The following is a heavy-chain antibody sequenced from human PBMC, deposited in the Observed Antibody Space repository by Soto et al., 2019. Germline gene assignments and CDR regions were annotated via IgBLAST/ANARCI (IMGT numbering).Heavy chain of an antibody. J-gene: IGHJ4*02. CDR1: GFTFSSYW. CDR2: IKQDGREK. D-gene: IGHD3-22*01. Sequence: GESLKISCAASGFTFSSYWMSWGRQAPGKGLEWGADIKQDGREKYYVDSVKGRFTISRDNAKNSLYLQMNSLSADDTAVYYCARDRTLYSYDSSGYYCPSFDHWGQGTLVTVSS. V-gene: IGHV3-7*05. CDR3: ARDRTLYSYDSSGYYCPSFDH.